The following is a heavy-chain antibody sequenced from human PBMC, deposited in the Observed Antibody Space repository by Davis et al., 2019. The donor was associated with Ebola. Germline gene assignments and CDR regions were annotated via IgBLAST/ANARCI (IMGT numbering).Heavy chain of an antibody. CDR1: GLIFNNYW. D-gene: IGHD3-16*01. CDR2: IKEDGGEK. V-gene: IGHV3-7*03. CDR3: AREGEVWITFPDY. Sequence: GESLKISCAASGLIFNNYWMSWIRQAPGKGPEWVAIIKEDGGEKYYVDSVKGQFTISRDNAKNSLYLQMNSLRAEDTAVYYCAREGEVWITFPDYWGQGTLVTVSS. J-gene: IGHJ4*02.